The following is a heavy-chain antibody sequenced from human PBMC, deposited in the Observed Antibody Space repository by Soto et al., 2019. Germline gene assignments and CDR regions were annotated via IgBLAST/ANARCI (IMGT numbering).Heavy chain of an antibody. J-gene: IGHJ4*02. CDR1: GYTFNTFG. CDR3: ARGWGKYSGVNDV. V-gene: IGHV1-18*01. D-gene: IGHD2-8*01. CDR2: ISGYGGKR. Sequence: ASVKVSCKASGYTFNTFGVTWVRQAPGQGLEWMGCISGYGGKRDYSRKLQGRITLTADPSTSTSYMELRNLTSDDTAVYYCARGWGKYSGVNDVWGQGILVTVAS.